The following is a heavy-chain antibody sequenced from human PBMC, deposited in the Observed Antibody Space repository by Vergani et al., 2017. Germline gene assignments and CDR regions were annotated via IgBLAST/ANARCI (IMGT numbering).Heavy chain of an antibody. CDR2: INPNSGGT. J-gene: IGHJ6*03. V-gene: IGHV1-2*02. CDR3: ARTGGDCSGGSCYQFPYYYYYYMDV. D-gene: IGHD2-15*01. CDR1: GYTFTGYY. Sequence: QVQLVQSGAEVKKPGASVKVSCKASGYTFTGYYMHWVRQAPGQGLEWMGWINPNSGGTNYAQKFQGRVTMTRDTSISTAYMELSRLRSDDTAVYYCARTGGDCSGGSCYQFPYYYYYYMDVWSKGTTVTVSS.